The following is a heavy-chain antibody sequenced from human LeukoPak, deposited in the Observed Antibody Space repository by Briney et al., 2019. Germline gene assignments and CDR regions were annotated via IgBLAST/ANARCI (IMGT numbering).Heavy chain of an antibody. CDR3: ASSGWGSYYFNY. Sequence: PGGSLRLSCAASGFTFSSYSMNWVRQAPGRGLEWVSYISTSSSTIYYADSVKGRFSISKDNAKNSLYLQMNSLRAEDTAVYYCASSGWGSYYFNYWGQGSLVTVSS. CDR1: GFTFSSYS. J-gene: IGHJ4*02. D-gene: IGHD6-19*01. V-gene: IGHV3-48*04. CDR2: ISTSSSTI.